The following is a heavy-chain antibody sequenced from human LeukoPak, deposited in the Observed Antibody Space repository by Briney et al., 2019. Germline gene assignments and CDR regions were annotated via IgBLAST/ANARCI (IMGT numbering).Heavy chain of an antibody. Sequence: ASVKISCKASGGTFSSYAISWVRQAPGQGLEWMGGIIPIFGTANYAQKFQGRVTITTDESTSTAYMELSSLRSEDTAVYYCARGSGHDSSGYLVDYWGQGTLVTVSS. D-gene: IGHD3-22*01. CDR3: ARGSGHDSSGYLVDY. V-gene: IGHV1-69*05. CDR1: GGTFSSYA. J-gene: IGHJ4*02. CDR2: IIPIFGTA.